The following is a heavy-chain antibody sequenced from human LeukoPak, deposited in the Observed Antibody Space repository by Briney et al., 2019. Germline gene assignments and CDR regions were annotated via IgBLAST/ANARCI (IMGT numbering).Heavy chain of an antibody. D-gene: IGHD6-6*01. CDR1: GYSISSGYY. CDR3: ARPRTSIAGGFYFDY. CDR2: IYHSGST. V-gene: IGHV4-38-2*01. Sequence: PSETLSLTCAVSGYSISSGYYWGWIRQPPGKGLEWIGSIYHSGSTYYNPSLKSRVTISVDTSKNQFSLKLSSVTAADMAVYYCARPRTSIAGGFYFDYWGQGTLVTVSS. J-gene: IGHJ4*02.